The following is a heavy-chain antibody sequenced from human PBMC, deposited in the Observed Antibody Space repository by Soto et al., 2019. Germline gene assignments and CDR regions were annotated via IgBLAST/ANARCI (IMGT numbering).Heavy chain of an antibody. CDR2: LYYSGST. CDR3: ARHARGDYGGPLGY. CDR1: GGSISSSRYY. J-gene: IGHJ4*02. D-gene: IGHD4-17*01. V-gene: IGHV4-39*01. Sequence: SETLSLTCTVSGGSISSSRYYWGWIRQPPGKGLGWIGSLYYSGSTYYNPSLNSRVTTSVDTSKNRFPLKLSSVTAADTAVYYCARHARGDYGGPLGYWGQGTLVTVSS.